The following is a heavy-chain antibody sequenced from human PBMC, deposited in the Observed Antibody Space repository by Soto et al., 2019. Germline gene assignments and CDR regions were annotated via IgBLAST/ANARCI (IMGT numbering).Heavy chain of an antibody. D-gene: IGHD2-8*01. CDR1: GDSLKRGFYH. CDR2: IDTNGDN. V-gene: IGHV4-31*11. CDR3: ARGTVYYCPNDKCGFFFEH. J-gene: IGHJ4*02. Sequence: QVQLQESGSGLLKPSQTLSLACGVSGDSLKRGFYHWSWIRQTPGKGLQLIGYIDTNGDNHYDLSLRNRLNMSIVTTESRFSLKLPSVTAADTAVYYCARGTVYYCPNDKCGFFFEHWGKGALVTVSS.